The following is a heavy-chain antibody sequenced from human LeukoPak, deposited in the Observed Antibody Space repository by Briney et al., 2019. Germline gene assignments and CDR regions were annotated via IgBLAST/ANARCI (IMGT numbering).Heavy chain of an antibody. CDR2: IIPIFGTA. V-gene: IGHV1-69*01. CDR1: GGTFSSYA. CDR3: ARGDGAYCGGDCYWGPFDY. J-gene: IGHJ4*02. Sequence: GASVKVSCKASGGTFSSYAISWVRQAPGQGLEWMGGIIPIFGTANYAQKFQGRVTITADESTSTAYMELSSLRSEDTAVYYCARGDGAYCGGDCYWGPFDYWGQGTLVTVSS. D-gene: IGHD2-21*02.